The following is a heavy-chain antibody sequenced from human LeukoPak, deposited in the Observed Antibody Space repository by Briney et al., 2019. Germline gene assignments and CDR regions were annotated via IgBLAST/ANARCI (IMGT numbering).Heavy chain of an antibody. CDR2: ISAYNGNT. D-gene: IGHD4-17*01. Sequence: ASVKVSCKASGYTFTSYGISWVRQAPGQGVEWMGWISAYNGNTNYAQKLQGRVTMTTDTSTSTAYMELRSMRSDDTAVYYCARPDHGDYPRGYAFDIWGQGTMVTVSS. CDR1: GYTFTSYG. V-gene: IGHV1-18*01. J-gene: IGHJ3*02. CDR3: ARPDHGDYPRGYAFDI.